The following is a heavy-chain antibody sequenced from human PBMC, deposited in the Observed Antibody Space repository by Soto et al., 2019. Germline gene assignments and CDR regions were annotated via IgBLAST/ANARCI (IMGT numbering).Heavy chain of an antibody. CDR1: GFTVSSNY. Sequence: GGSLRLSCAASGFTVSSNYMSWVRQAPGKGLEWVSVIYSGGSTYYADSVKGRFTISRDNSKNTLYLQMNSLRAEDTAVYYCARDPHYYGMDVWGQGTTVTVSS. CDR2: IYSGGST. V-gene: IGHV3-53*01. CDR3: ARDPHYYGMDV. J-gene: IGHJ6*02.